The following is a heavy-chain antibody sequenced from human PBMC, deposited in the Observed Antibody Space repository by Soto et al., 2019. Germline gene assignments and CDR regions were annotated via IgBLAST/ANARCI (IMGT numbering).Heavy chain of an antibody. D-gene: IGHD3-22*01. V-gene: IGHV3-53*01. Sequence: GGSLRLSCEASGFSVSSNYMSWVRQAPGKGLEWVAVIYSSGTIYYADSVKGRFTISRDSPKNTLYLQMTSLRGEDTGIYYCTTDSYSTMIVVRFDYWGHGTLVTVSS. CDR1: GFSVSSNY. CDR3: TTDSYSTMIVVRFDY. J-gene: IGHJ4*01. CDR2: IYSSGTI.